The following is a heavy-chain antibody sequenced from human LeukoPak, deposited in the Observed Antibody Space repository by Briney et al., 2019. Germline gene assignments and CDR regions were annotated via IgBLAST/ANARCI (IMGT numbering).Heavy chain of an antibody. CDR1: GYTFTSYG. CDR3: ARSPVIPNYYDSSGKPA. J-gene: IGHJ5*02. V-gene: IGHV1-18*01. CDR2: ISAYNGNT. Sequence: ASVKVSCKASGYTFTSYGIIWVRQAPGQGLEWMGWISAYNGNTNYAQKLQGRVTMTTDPSTSTAYMELRSLRSDDTAVYYCARSPVIPNYYDSSGKPAWGQGTLVTVSS. D-gene: IGHD3-22*01.